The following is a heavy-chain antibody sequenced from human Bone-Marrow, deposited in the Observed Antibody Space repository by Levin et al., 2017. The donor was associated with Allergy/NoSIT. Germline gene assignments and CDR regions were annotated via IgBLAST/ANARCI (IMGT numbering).Heavy chain of an antibody. J-gene: IGHJ4*02. CDR1: GFTFSSYS. V-gene: IGHV3-48*02. D-gene: IGHD2-15*01. CDR3: AKVGYCSGGSCYSGGAFDY. Sequence: GGSLRLSCAPSGFTFSSYSMNWVRQAPGKGLEWVSYISSTGRTTYYADSVKGRFTISRDNAKNSLYLQMNSLRDEDTAVYYCAKVGYCSGGSCYSGGAFDYWGQGTLVTVSS. CDR2: ISSTGRTT.